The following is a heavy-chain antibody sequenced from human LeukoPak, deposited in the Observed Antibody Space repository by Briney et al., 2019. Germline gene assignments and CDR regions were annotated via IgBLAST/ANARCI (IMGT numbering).Heavy chain of an antibody. J-gene: IGHJ4*02. CDR2: ISTYNGNT. CDR3: ARIPGGYFDY. Sequence: ASVKVSCKASGYTFSSYGISWVRQVPGQGLEWMGWISTYNGNTNYAQKLQGRVTMTTDTSTSTAYMELRSLRSDDTAVYYCARIPGGYFDYWGQGTLVTVSS. V-gene: IGHV1-18*01. D-gene: IGHD2-15*01. CDR1: GYTFSSYG.